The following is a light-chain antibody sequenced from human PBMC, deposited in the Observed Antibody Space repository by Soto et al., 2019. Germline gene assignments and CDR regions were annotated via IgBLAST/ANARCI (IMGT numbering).Light chain of an antibody. V-gene: IGKV1-8*01. CDR3: QQYYSYPYT. Sequence: AIRMTQSPSSFSASTGDRVTITCRASQGISSYLAWYQQKPGKAPKLLIYAASTLQSGVPSRFSGSGSGTDFTLTISGLQSEYFATYYCQQYYSYPYTFGQGTKLEIK. CDR1: QGISSY. CDR2: AAS. J-gene: IGKJ2*01.